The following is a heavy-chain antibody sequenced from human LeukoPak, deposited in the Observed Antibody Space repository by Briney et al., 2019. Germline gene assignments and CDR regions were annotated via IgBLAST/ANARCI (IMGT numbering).Heavy chain of an antibody. CDR2: IYYSGST. V-gene: IGHV4-59*01. CDR1: GGSISSYY. J-gene: IGHJ4*02. CDR3: ASSLYYDSSGLHFDY. D-gene: IGHD3-22*01. Sequence: PSETLSLTCTVSGGSISSYYWSWIRQPPGKGLEWIGYIYYSGSTNYNPSLKSRVTISVDTSKNQFSLKLSSVTAADTAVCYCASSLYYDSSGLHFDYWGQGTLVTVSS.